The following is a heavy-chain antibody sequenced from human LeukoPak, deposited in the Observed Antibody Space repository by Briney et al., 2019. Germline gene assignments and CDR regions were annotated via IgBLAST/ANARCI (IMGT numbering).Heavy chain of an antibody. D-gene: IGHD3-22*01. Sequence: GGSLRLSCAASGFTFSSFWMHWVRQAPGKGLVWVSHINQDGSRTTYADSVKGRFTISRDNAKNTLYLQMNSLRAEDTAVYYCARDEAGYDSSGYTVDWFDPWGQGTLVTVSS. J-gene: IGHJ5*02. CDR2: INQDGSRT. CDR1: GFTFSSFW. V-gene: IGHV3-74*01. CDR3: ARDEAGYDSSGYTVDWFDP.